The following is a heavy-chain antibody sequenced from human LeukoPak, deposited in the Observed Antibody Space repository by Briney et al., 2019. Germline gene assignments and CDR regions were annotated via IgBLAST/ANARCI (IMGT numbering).Heavy chain of an antibody. J-gene: IGHJ4*02. Sequence: GGSLRLSCAASGFTFSSYAMSWVRQAPGKGLEWVSAISDSGCSTYYADSVKGRFTISRDNSKNTLYLQMNSLRAEDTAVYYCAKKRGTMIVVVTFFDYWGQGTLVTVSS. CDR2: ISDSGCST. CDR1: GFTFSSYA. D-gene: IGHD3-22*01. V-gene: IGHV3-23*01. CDR3: AKKRGTMIVVVTFFDY.